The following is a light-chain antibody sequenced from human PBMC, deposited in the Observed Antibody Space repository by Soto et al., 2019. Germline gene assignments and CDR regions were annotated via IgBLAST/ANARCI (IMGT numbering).Light chain of an antibody. CDR2: DVN. J-gene: IGLJ1*01. Sequence: QSVLTQPRSVSGSTGQAVTISCTETSNDVGGYNYVSWYQQHPGKAPKLIIFDVNQRPSGVPDRFSGSKSGNTASLTISGLQPEDEADYFCCSYAGSDTPYVFGIGTKVTVL. CDR3: CSYAGSDTPYV. CDR1: SNDVGGYNY. V-gene: IGLV2-11*01.